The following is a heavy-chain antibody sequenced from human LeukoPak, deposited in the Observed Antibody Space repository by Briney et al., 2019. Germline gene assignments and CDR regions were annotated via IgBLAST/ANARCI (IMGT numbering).Heavy chain of an antibody. Sequence: GASVKVSCKASGYSFVLYGISWVRQAPGQGPEWMGWISNYNGNTNYAQKLQGRVTMTTDTSTSTAYMELRSLRSDDTAVYYCARVQYYYVGGFDYWGQGTLVTVSS. V-gene: IGHV1-18*01. CDR1: GYSFVLYG. D-gene: IGHD3-10*02. CDR2: ISNYNGNT. CDR3: ARVQYYYVGGFDY. J-gene: IGHJ4*02.